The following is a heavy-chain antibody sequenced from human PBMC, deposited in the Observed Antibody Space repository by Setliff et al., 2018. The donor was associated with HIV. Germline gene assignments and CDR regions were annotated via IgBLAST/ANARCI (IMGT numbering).Heavy chain of an antibody. Sequence: GESLKISCAASGFTFNSSWMTWVRQTPGKGLDWVAIMNQDGSKIGYVDSVKGRFTISRDNAKNSLSLQMNSLRAEDTAVYYCARGNYCGNNCFPFDSWGPGTLVTVSS. CDR1: GFTFNSSW. CDR2: MNQDGSKI. V-gene: IGHV3-7*03. CDR3: ARGNYCGNNCFPFDS. D-gene: IGHD2-21*01. J-gene: IGHJ4*02.